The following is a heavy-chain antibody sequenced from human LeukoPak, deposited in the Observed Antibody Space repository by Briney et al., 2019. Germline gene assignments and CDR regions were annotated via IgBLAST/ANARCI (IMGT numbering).Heavy chain of an antibody. Sequence: GESLKISCKGSGYSFTSYWIGWVRQMPGKGLEWMGIIYLGDSDTRYSPSFLGQVTISADKSISTAYLQWSSLKASDTAMYYCARPRIAAAGNVYYMDVWGKGTTVTVSS. CDR3: ARPRIAAAGNVYYMDV. CDR1: GYSFTSYW. CDR2: IYLGDSDT. V-gene: IGHV5-51*01. J-gene: IGHJ6*03. D-gene: IGHD6-13*01.